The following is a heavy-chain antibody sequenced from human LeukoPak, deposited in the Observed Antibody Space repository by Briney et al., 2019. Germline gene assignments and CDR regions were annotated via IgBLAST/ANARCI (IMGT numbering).Heavy chain of an antibody. J-gene: IGHJ3*02. D-gene: IGHD3-9*01. V-gene: IGHV3-23*01. CDR1: GFTFSTYA. CDR2: ISGSGGRA. Sequence: GGSLRLSCAASGFTFSTYAMSWVRLAPGRGLEWVSAISGSGGRAYYADSVKGRFTISRDNSKNTLYLQMNSLRAEDTAVYYCARDPRPLRYFDWSIDAFDIWGQGTMVTVSS. CDR3: ARDPRPLRYFDWSIDAFDI.